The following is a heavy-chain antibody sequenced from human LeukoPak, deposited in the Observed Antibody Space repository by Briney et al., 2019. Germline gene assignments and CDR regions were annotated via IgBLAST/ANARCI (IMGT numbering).Heavy chain of an antibody. D-gene: IGHD3-3*01. CDR1: GHTFTSYY. Sequence: GASVKVSCKASGHTFTSYYMHWVRQAPGQGLEWMGIINPSGGSTSYAQKFQGRVTMTRDTSTSTVYMELSSLRSEDTAVYYCAGGNHYDFWSGDGYFDYWGQGTLVTVSS. J-gene: IGHJ4*02. V-gene: IGHV1-46*01. CDR3: AGGNHYDFWSGDGYFDY. CDR2: INPSGGST.